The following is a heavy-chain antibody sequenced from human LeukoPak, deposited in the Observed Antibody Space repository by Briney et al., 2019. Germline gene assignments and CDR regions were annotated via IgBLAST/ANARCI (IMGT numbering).Heavy chain of an antibody. D-gene: IGHD3-10*01. CDR2: ISAYNGNT. Sequence: ASVKVSCKASGYTFTSYGISWVRQAPGQGLEWMGWISAYNGNTNYAQKFQGRVTITADKSTSTAYMELSSLRSEDTAVYYCARDGLHYGSGSGYNAYYYYMDVWGKGTTVTVSS. CDR1: GYTFTSYG. J-gene: IGHJ6*03. CDR3: ARDGLHYGSGSGYNAYYYYMDV. V-gene: IGHV1-18*01.